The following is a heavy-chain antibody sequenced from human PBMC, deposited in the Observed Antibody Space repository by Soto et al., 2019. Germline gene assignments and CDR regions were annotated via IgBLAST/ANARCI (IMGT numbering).Heavy chain of an antibody. CDR1: GGSISSGGYS. CDR3: ARSRGFPDYDGMDV. V-gene: IGHV4-30-2*01. J-gene: IGHJ6*02. D-gene: IGHD5-12*01. Sequence: QLQLQESGSGLVKPSQTLSLTCAVSGGSISSGGYSWSWIRQPPGKGLEWIGYIYHNGSTYYNPSLQRRATISVDMYTNQLSLKLSSATAADTAVYYGARSRGFPDYDGMDVWGQCTTVTVSS. CDR2: IYHNGST.